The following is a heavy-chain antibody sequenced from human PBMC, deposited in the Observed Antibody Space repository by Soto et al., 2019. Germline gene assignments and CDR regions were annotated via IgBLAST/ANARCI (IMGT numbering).Heavy chain of an antibody. J-gene: IGHJ4*02. CDR2: ISGYNGDT. V-gene: IGHV1-18*04. CDR1: GYPFTRYS. Sequence: ASVKVSCKASGYPFTRYSIRWVRQAPGQGLEWMGWISGYNGDTEYSKNFQGRLTMTIDTSTTTASMELSSLKAADTAMYYCVRPFDSSGWYDYWGQGTLVTVSS. D-gene: IGHD6-19*01. CDR3: VRPFDSSGWYDY.